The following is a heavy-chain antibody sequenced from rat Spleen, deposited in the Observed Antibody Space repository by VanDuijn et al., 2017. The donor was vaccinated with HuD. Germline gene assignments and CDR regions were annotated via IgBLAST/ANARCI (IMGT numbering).Heavy chain of an antibody. CDR3: VRQGYLRDWYVDF. V-gene: IGHV5-17*01. Sequence: EVQLVESGGGLVQPGGSLKFSCAASGFTFSDYYMAWVRQAPAKGLEWVATISHDGTTTHYRDSVKGRFTLSRDNARSTLYLQMESLRSEDTATYYCVRQGYLRDWYVDFWGPGTMVTVSS. CDR2: ISHDGTTT. CDR1: GFTFSDYY. J-gene: IGHJ1*01. D-gene: IGHD1-2*01.